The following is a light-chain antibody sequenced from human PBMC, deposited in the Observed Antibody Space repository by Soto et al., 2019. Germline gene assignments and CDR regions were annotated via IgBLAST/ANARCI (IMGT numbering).Light chain of an antibody. Sequence: EIVMTQSPATLSVSPGERATLSCRASQSVSTNLAWYQQKPGQAPRLLIYDASTRATGLPARFSGSGSGTEFTLTISSLQSEDFGVHYCHQYNNWPITFGQGTRLEI. J-gene: IGKJ5*01. CDR1: QSVSTN. V-gene: IGKV3-15*01. CDR2: DAS. CDR3: HQYNNWPIT.